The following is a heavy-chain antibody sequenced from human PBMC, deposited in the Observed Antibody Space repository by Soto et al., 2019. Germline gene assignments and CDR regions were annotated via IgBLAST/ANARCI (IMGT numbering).Heavy chain of an antibody. CDR1: GYTFTSYG. J-gene: IGHJ6*02. CDR3: ARKRYYYGSGSPLAGMDV. D-gene: IGHD3-10*01. CDR2: IIPILGIA. V-gene: IGHV1-69*04. Sequence: SVKVSCKASGYTFTSYGISWVRQAPGQGLEWMGWIIPILGIANYAQKFQGRVTITADKSTSTAYMELSSLRSEDTAVYYCARKRYYYGSGSPLAGMDVWGQGTTVTVSS.